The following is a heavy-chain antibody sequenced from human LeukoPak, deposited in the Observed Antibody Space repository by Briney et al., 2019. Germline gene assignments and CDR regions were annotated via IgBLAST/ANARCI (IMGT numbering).Heavy chain of an antibody. J-gene: IGHJ6*03. Sequence: YYSGSTNYNPSLKSRVTISVDTSKNQFSLKLSSVTAADTAVYYCARTAGARHYYYYMDVWGKGTTVTVSS. D-gene: IGHD3-10*01. V-gene: IGHV4-59*01. CDR2: YYSGST. CDR3: ARTAGARHYYYYMDV.